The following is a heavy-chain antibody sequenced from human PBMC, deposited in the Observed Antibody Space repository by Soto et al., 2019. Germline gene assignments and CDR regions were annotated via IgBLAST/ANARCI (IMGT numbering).Heavy chain of an antibody. CDR3: AKARRYYDSSGYYYIHWFDP. D-gene: IGHD3-22*01. V-gene: IGHV3-23*01. CDR2: ISGSGGST. J-gene: IGHJ5*02. Sequence: EVQLLESGGGLVQPGGSLRLSCAASGFTFSSYAMSWVCQAPGKGLEWVSAISGSGGSTYYADSVKGRFTISRDNSKNTLYLQMNSLRAEDTAVYYCAKARRYYDSSGYYYIHWFDPWGQGTLVTVSS. CDR1: GFTFSSYA.